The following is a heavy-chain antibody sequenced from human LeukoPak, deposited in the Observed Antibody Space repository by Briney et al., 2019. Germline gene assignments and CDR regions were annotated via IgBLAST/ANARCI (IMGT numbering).Heavy chain of an antibody. V-gene: IGHV1-18*01. CDR1: GYTFTSYG. D-gene: IGHD3-9*01. J-gene: IGHJ5*02. CDR2: ISAYNGNT. CDR3: ARADLRYFDWLFGLNINWFDP. Sequence: AASVKVSCKASGYTFTSYGISWVRQAPGQGLEWMGWISAYNGNTNYAQKLQGRVTMTTDTSTSTAYMELRSLRSDDTAVYYCARADLRYFDWLFGLNINWFDPWGQGTLVTVSS.